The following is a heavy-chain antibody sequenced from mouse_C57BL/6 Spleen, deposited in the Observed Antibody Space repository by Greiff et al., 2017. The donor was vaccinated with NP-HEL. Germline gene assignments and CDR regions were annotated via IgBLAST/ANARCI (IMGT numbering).Heavy chain of an antibody. V-gene: IGHV5-9-1*02. Sequence: EVKLQESGEGLVKPGGSLKLSCAASGFTFSSYAMSWVRQTPEKRLEWVAYISSGGDYIYYADTVKGRFTISRDNARNTLYLQMSSLKSEDTAMYYCTRALLLGDAMDYWGQGTSVTVSS. CDR2: ISSGGDYI. D-gene: IGHD1-1*01. CDR3: TRALLLGDAMDY. J-gene: IGHJ4*01. CDR1: GFTFSSYA.